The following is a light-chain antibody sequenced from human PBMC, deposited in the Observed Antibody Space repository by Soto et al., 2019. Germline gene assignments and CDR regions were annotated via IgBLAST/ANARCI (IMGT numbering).Light chain of an antibody. Sequence: QSVLTQPPSASGTPGQRVTISCSGSSSNIGSNTVNWYQQLPGTAPKLLIYSNNQRPSGVPDRFSGSKSGTSASLAISGLQSEDEADYYCAAWDDSLNGSMISGTGTKVTVL. V-gene: IGLV1-44*01. J-gene: IGLJ1*01. CDR1: SSNIGSNT. CDR3: AAWDDSLNGSMI. CDR2: SNN.